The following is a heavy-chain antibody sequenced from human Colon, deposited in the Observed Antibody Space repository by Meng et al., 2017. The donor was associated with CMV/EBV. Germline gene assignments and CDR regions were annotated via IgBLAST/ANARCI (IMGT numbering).Heavy chain of an antibody. J-gene: IGHJ6*02. CDR2: IKRKTDGETI. V-gene: IGHV3-15*05. CDR1: GFTFYDAW. CDR3: AKDLAAGLLMIGPKNHGYGMDV. D-gene: IGHD2-21*01. Sequence: GESLKISCAASGFTFYDAWMTWVRQAPGRGLEWVGRIKRKTDGETIDYAAHVNGRFIISRDDSKNTLYLQMNSLRAEDTALYYCAKDLAAGLLMIGPKNHGYGMDVWGQGTTVTVSS.